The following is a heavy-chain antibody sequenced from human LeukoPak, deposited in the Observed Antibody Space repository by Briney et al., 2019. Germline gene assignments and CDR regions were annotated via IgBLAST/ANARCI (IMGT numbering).Heavy chain of an antibody. D-gene: IGHD1-26*01. J-gene: IGHJ4*02. CDR2: VSSSSSII. Sequence: GGSLRLSCAASGFIFSSYSMNWVRQAPGKGLEWVTYVSSSSSIIYYADSVKGRFTISRDNAENSLHLQMNSLRAEDTAVYYCARGGIVRPNYFDYWGQGTLVTVSS. CDR3: ARGGIVRPNYFDY. CDR1: GFIFSSYS. V-gene: IGHV3-48*01.